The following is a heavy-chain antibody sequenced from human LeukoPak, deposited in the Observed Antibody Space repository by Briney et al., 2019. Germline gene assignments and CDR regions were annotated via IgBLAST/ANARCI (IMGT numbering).Heavy chain of an antibody. D-gene: IGHD3-22*01. Sequence: GGSLRLSCAASGFTFSSYTMSWVRQAPGKGLEWVSSISTSGTYIYYADSVKGRFTISRDSAKNSLYLQMNSLRAEDTAVYYCARTMIVLRLFDYWGQGTLVTVSS. CDR3: ARTMIVLRLFDY. J-gene: IGHJ4*02. CDR1: GFTFSSYT. V-gene: IGHV3-21*01. CDR2: ISTSGTYI.